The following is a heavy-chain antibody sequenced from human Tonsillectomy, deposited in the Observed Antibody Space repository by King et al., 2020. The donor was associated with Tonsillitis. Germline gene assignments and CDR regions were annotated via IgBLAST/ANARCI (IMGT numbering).Heavy chain of an antibody. CDR1: GGSFSDYY. Sequence: VQLQQWGAGLLKPSETLSLTCAVYGGSFSDYYWSWIRQPPGKGLEWIGEINHGGSTNYNPSLKSRVTVSVDTSKNQFSLRLNSVTAAATAVYYCASLRGCSGGSCYRGYYGMDVWGQGTTVTVSS. CDR3: ASLRGCSGGSCYRGYYGMDV. J-gene: IGHJ6*02. CDR2: INHGGST. V-gene: IGHV4-34*01. D-gene: IGHD2-15*01.